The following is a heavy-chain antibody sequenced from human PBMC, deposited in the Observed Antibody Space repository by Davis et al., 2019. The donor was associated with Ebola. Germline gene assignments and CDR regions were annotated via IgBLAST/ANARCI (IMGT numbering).Heavy chain of an antibody. Sequence: GGSLRLSCAASGFTFSSYGMHWVRQAPGKGLEWVGRIKSKTDGGTTDYAAPVKGRFTISRDDSKNTLYLQMNSLKTEDTAVYYCTTEPAGLVGATGGFDYWGQGTLVTVSS. CDR3: TTEPAGLVGATGGFDY. J-gene: IGHJ4*02. V-gene: IGHV3-15*07. CDR1: GFTFSSYG. D-gene: IGHD1-26*01. CDR2: IKSKTDGGTT.